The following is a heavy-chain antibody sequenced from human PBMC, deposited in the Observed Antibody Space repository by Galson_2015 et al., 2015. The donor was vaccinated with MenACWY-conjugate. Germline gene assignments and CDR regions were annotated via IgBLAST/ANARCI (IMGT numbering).Heavy chain of an antibody. D-gene: IGHD1-26*01. CDR3: AKGGGGGTYRSFDY. V-gene: IGHV3-23*01. J-gene: IGHJ4*02. CDR1: GFTFSNYA. CDR2: FSGSGGDT. Sequence: SLRLSCAASGFTFSNYAMSWVRQAPGKGLEWVSTFSGSGGDTYYADSVKGRFTSSRDNSKNTLYLQMNSLRAEDTAVYYCAKGGGGGTYRSFDYWGQGALVTVSS.